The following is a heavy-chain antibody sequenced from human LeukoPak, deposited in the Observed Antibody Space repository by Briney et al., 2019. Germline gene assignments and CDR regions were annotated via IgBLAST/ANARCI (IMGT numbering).Heavy chain of an antibody. J-gene: IGHJ4*02. CDR2: IKQDGSEK. Sequence: PGGTLRLSCAASGFTFCTYWMSWVRQAPGKGLEWVANIKQDGSEKYYLDSVKGRFTISRDNAKNSLYLQMNSLRAEDTAVYFCTREAAAGIDYWGQGTLVTVSS. V-gene: IGHV3-7*01. CDR1: GFTFCTYW. CDR3: TREAAAGIDY. D-gene: IGHD6-13*01.